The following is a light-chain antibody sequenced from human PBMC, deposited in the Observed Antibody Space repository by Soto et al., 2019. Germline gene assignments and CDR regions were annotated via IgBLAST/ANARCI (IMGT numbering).Light chain of an antibody. CDR3: QQSYSTPSIT. CDR1: QIIRNS. Sequence: DIQMTQAPSSLSASAGDRVNITCRASQIIRNSLNWYQQKPGKAPKLLISSTSSLQSWVPSRFSGSGSGTYFTLTISSLQPEDFASYYCQQSYSTPSITFGQGTRLEI. J-gene: IGKJ5*01. V-gene: IGKV1-39*01. CDR2: STS.